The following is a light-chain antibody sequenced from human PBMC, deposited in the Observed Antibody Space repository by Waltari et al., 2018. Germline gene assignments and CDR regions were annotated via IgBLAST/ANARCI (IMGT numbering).Light chain of an antibody. V-gene: IGKV1-39*01. Sequence: DIQMTQSPSSLSASVGDRVTITCRASQSISNYLNWHQQKPGKAPKVLIYAASSLQSGVPSRFSGSGSGTDFTLTISSLQVEDFATYYCQQSYSTPPTFGGGTKVEIK. CDR2: AAS. CDR1: QSISNY. J-gene: IGKJ4*01. CDR3: QQSYSTPPT.